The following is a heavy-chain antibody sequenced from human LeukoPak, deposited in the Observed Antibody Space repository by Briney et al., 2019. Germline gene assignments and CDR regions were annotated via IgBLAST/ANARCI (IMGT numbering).Heavy chain of an antibody. D-gene: IGHD3-16*01. V-gene: IGHV1-2*06. CDR3: AISSFGRDEHY. CDR1: GFTFSNYA. Sequence: PGGSLRLSCAVSGFTFSNYAIHRVRQAPGQGLEWVGRTNRNSGGTNYAQKFQGRVTMTRDTSTSTAYMELSSLRSDDTAVYYCAISSFGRDEHYWGQGTLVTVSS. J-gene: IGHJ4*02. CDR2: TNRNSGGT.